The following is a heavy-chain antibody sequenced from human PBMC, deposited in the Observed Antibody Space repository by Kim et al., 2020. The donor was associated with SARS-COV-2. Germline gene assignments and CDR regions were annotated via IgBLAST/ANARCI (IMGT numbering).Heavy chain of an antibody. CDR3: ARDGKGGTDY. J-gene: IGHJ4*02. CDR2: IIPIFCTA. Sequence: SVKVSCKASGGTFSSYAISWVRQAPGQGLEWMGGIIPIFCTANYAQKFQGRVTITADESTSPAYMELSSLRAEDTAVYYCARDGKGGTDYWGQGTLVTVSS. D-gene: IGHD3-16*01. CDR1: GGTFSSYA. V-gene: IGHV1-69*13.